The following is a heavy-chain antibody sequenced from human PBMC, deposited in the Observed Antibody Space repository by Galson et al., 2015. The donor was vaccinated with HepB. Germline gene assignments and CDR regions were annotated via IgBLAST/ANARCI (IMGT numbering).Heavy chain of an antibody. Sequence: SRAAVNKPGEPLRISCKGSGYSFTNYWLSWVRRMPGKGLEWMGRIDPSDPYSDYSLSFQGHDTLSVVKPISTVYVQRTSLKASDTAMYYCARHRGYCSRTRCYFQFDPWGLGTRVTVSS. CDR1: GYSFTNYW. J-gene: IGHJ5*02. D-gene: IGHD2-2*01. V-gene: IGHV5-10-1*01. CDR3: ARHRGYCSRTRCYFQFDP. CDR2: IDPSDPYS.